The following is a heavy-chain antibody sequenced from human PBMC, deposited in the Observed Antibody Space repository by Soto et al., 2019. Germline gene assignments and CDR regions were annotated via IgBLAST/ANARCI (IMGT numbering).Heavy chain of an antibody. CDR2: IKTKTEGGTV. CDR3: STFDN. V-gene: IGHV3-15*01. J-gene: IGHJ4*02. Sequence: EVQLVESGGGLVKPGGSLRFSCVASGFTFSNAWMHWARQAPGKGPEWVGRIKTKTEGGTVDYAAPVKGRFTISRDDSKNMVYLQMNSLKTEDTAVYYCSTFDNWGQGTQVIVSS. CDR1: GFTFSNAW.